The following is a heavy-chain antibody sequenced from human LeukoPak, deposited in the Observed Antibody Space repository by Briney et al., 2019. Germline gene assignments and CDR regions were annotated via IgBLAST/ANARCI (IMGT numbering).Heavy chain of an antibody. D-gene: IGHD3-3*01. J-gene: IGHJ6*03. CDR3: ARLTRELYDFWSGSYMDV. CDR1: GGSISSSSYY. CDR2: IYYSGST. V-gene: IGHV4-39*01. Sequence: PSETLSLTCTVSGGSISSSSYYWGWIRQPPGKGLEWIGSIYYSGSTYYNPSLKSRVTISVDTSKNQFSLKLSSVTAADTAVYYCARLTRELYDFWSGSYMDVWGKGTTVTVSS.